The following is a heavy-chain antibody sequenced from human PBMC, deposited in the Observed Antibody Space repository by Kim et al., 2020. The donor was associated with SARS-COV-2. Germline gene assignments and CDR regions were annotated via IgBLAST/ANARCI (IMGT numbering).Heavy chain of an antibody. D-gene: IGHD2-21*01. V-gene: IGHV1-2*02. CDR3: AREVQHSNSFDY. J-gene: IGHJ4*02. Sequence: NYAPKFQGRVTVTRDTSINTAYMELNRLTSDDTAVYYCAREVQHSNSFDYWGQGTLVTVSS.